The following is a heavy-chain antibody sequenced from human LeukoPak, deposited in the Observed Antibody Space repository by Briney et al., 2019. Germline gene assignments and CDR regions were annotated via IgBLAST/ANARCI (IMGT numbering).Heavy chain of an antibody. Sequence: ASVKVSCKASGYTFTYHYIHLVRQAPGQGLEWMGIINPSNGDTNYAQRFHGRVTMTRDTSTSTVYMELSSLDSEDTAVYYCARESDVGKDFDCWGQGTLVTVSS. V-gene: IGHV1-46*01. CDR3: ARESDVGKDFDC. J-gene: IGHJ4*02. D-gene: IGHD1-1*01. CDR1: GYTFTYHY. CDR2: INPSNGDT.